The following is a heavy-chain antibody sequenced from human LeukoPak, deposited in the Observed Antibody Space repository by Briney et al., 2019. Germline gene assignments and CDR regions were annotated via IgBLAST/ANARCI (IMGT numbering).Heavy chain of an antibody. CDR2: SNPNSGDT. Sequence: EASVKVSCKASGYTFTGHFIHWVRQAPGQGLEWMGWSNPNSGDTNYAQKFQGRVTMTRDTSISTVYMELSGVRSDDTAVYYCAREYSRYSGTYYDYWGQGTLVTVSS. D-gene: IGHD5-12*01. J-gene: IGHJ4*02. V-gene: IGHV1-2*02. CDR1: GYTFTGHF. CDR3: AREYSRYSGTYYDY.